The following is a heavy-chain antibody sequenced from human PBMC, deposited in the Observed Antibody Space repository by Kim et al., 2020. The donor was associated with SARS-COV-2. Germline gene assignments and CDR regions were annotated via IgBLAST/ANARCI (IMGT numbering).Heavy chain of an antibody. J-gene: IGHJ4*02. CDR2: IFYTGKT. D-gene: IGHD6-19*01. CDR3: ARLPDINGWLFDY. V-gene: IGHV4-59*08. Sequence: SETLSLTCTISGASIGTDYWTWIRQPPGGGLEWIGYIFYTGKTSYNPSLKSRVSLSLDTSRNQFSLKLNSVTAADSAVYFCARLPDINGWLFDYWAQGTLVTVTS. CDR1: GASIGTDY.